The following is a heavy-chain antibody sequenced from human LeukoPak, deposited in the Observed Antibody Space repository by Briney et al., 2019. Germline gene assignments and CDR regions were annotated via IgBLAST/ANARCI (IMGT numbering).Heavy chain of an antibody. V-gene: IGHV4-31*03. J-gene: IGHJ6*04. CDR3: ARELRYSTNYSYYYGMDV. D-gene: IGHD3-9*01. Sequence: SQTLSLTCSVSGGSISSGGYYWSWLRQHPGKGLEWIGYIHYSGRTYYNPSLKSRVMVSVDTSKNQFSLRLSSVAAADTAVYYCARELRYSTNYSYYYGMDVWGKGTTVTVSS. CDR1: GGSISSGGYY. CDR2: IHYSGRT.